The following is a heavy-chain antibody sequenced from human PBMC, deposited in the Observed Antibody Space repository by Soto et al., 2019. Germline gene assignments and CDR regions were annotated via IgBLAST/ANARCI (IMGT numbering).Heavy chain of an antibody. CDR1: GFDFGDYS. J-gene: IGHJ4*02. V-gene: IGHV3-48*01. CDR3: ARASSGYDLGDDF. CDR2: ISFSSQTI. Sequence: PGGSLRLSCAASGFDFGDYSFHWVRQAPGKGLEWISYISFSSQTIYYADSVKGRFTVSRDNAKKSLYLQMNTLRVEDTAVYYCARASSGYDLGDDFWGQGTLVTDSS. D-gene: IGHD5-12*01.